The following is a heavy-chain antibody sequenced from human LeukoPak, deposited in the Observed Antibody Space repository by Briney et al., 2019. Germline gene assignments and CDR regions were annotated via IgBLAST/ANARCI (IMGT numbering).Heavy chain of an antibody. D-gene: IGHD3-9*01. Sequence: GGSLRLSCAASGFTFSSYWMSWVRQAPGKGLEWVANTKQDGSEKYYVDSVKGRFTISRDNAKNSLYLQMNSLRAEDTAVYYCAREYYDILTGYIGVAFDIWGQGTMVTVSS. V-gene: IGHV3-7*03. CDR2: TKQDGSEK. CDR1: GFTFSSYW. J-gene: IGHJ3*02. CDR3: AREYYDILTGYIGVAFDI.